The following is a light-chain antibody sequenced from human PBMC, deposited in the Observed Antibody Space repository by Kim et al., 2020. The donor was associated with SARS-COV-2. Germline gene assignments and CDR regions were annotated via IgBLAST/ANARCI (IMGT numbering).Light chain of an antibody. CDR1: RAKIRGGYG. J-gene: IGLJ3*02. Sequence: SRTWTRAKIRGGYGLNWEQQLPGTAPQLLIFGNNNRTPGVPDRFSWSKSGNSASLAITGLQAGEGGDYYCQAYDNTLEGWRVFGGGTQLTVL. V-gene: IGLV1-40*01. CDR3: QAYDNTLEGWRV. CDR2: GNN.